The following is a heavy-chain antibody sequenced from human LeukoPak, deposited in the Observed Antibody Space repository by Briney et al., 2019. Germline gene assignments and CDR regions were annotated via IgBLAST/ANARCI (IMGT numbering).Heavy chain of an antibody. CDR2: INPNSGGT. CDR3: ARDGAYDFWSGYAFYDY. Sequence: GASVKVSCKASGYTVTRYYMHWVRQAPGQGLEWMGWINPNSGGTNYAQKFQVRVTMTRATSISTAYMELSRLRSDDTAVYYCARDGAYDFWSGYAFYDYWGQGTLVTVSS. CDR1: GYTVTRYY. V-gene: IGHV1-2*02. D-gene: IGHD3-3*01. J-gene: IGHJ4*02.